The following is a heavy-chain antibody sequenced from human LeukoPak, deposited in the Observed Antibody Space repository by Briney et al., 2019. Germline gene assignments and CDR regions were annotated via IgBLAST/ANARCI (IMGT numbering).Heavy chain of an antibody. V-gene: IGHV3-53*01. CDR3: ALEGIAAAGTNRSEDAFDI. Sequence: GGSLRLSCAASGFTVSSNYMSWVRQAPGKGLEWVSVIYSGGSTYYADSVKGRFTISRDNSKNTLYLQMNSLRAEHTAVYYCALEGIAAAGTNRSEDAFDIWGQGTMVTVSS. D-gene: IGHD6-13*01. CDR1: GFTVSSNY. J-gene: IGHJ3*02. CDR2: IYSGGST.